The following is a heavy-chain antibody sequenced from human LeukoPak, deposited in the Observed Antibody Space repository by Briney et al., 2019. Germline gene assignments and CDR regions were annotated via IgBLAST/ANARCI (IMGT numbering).Heavy chain of an antibody. V-gene: IGHV1-2*02. CDR2: INPNSGGT. J-gene: IGHJ5*02. CDR1: GYTFTGYY. CDR3: ARERGMVRGVRVRSANWFDP. Sequence: ASVKVSCKASGYTFTGYYMHWVRQAPGQGLEWMGWINPNSGGTNYAQKFQGRVTMTRDTSISTAYMELSRLRSDDTAVYYCARERGMVRGVRVRSANWFDPWGQGTLVTVSS. D-gene: IGHD3-10*01.